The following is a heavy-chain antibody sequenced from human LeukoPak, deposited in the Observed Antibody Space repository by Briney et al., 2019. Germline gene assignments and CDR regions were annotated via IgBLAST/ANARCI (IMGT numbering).Heavy chain of an antibody. CDR1: GGSISSYY. D-gene: IGHD3-22*01. Sequence: SETLSLTCTVSGGSISSYYWSWIRQPPGKGLEWIGYIYYSGSTNYNPSLKSRVTISVDTSKNQFSLKLSSVTAADPAVYYCARHKYYYDSSGYYSPFDYWGQGTLVTVSS. CDR2: IYYSGST. V-gene: IGHV4-59*08. J-gene: IGHJ4*02. CDR3: ARHKYYYDSSGYYSPFDY.